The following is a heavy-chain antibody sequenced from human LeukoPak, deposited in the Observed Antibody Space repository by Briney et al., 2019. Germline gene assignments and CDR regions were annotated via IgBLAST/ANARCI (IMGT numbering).Heavy chain of an antibody. D-gene: IGHD2-15*01. CDR3: ARMTPDSPSFDY. CDR1: GFSLSTPEMC. V-gene: IGHV2-70*17. J-gene: IGHJ4*02. Sequence: SGPTLVNPTRTLTLTCTFSGFSLSTPEMCVTWIRQPPGKALEWLARIDWDDDKFYSPSLRTRLTISKDTPKNQVVLRMTNMDPVDTGTYYCARMTPDSPSFDYWGQGALITVSS. CDR2: IDWDDDK.